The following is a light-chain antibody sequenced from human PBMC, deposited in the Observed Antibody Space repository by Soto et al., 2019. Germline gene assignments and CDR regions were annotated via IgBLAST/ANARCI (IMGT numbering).Light chain of an antibody. CDR3: FSYTTRSTRV. Sequence: QSALTQPASVSGSPGQSITISCTGTTGDVGGYNYVPWYQQHPGKAPRLLIYEVFNRPSGVSDRFSGSKSGNTASLTISGLQAEDEADYYCFSYTTRSTRVFGTGTKLTVL. CDR1: TGDVGGYNY. V-gene: IGLV2-14*03. J-gene: IGLJ1*01. CDR2: EVF.